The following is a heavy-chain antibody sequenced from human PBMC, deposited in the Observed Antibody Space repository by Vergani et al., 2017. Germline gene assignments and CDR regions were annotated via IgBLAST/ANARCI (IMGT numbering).Heavy chain of an antibody. Sequence: QVQLVESGGGVVQPGRSLRLSCAASGFTFSSYGMHWVRQAPGKGLEWVAVIWYDGSNKYYEDSVKGRFTISRDNSKNTLYLQMNSLRAEDTAVYYVARDIEYSSSSDAFDIWGQGTMVTVSS. D-gene: IGHD6-6*01. CDR2: IWYDGSNK. CDR1: GFTFSSYG. J-gene: IGHJ3*02. V-gene: IGHV3-33*01. CDR3: ARDIEYSSSSDAFDI.